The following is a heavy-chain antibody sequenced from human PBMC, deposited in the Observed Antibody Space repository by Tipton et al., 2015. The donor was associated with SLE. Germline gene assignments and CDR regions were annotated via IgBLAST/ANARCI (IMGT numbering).Heavy chain of an antibody. CDR3: ARHPPRPSAAEPDGFDI. V-gene: IGHV5-51*01. CDR2: IYPGDSDT. Sequence: VQLVQSGAEVKKPGESLKISCKGSGYRFTSYWIGWVRQMPGKGLEWMGIIYPGDSDTRYSPSFQGQVTISADKSISTAYLQWSSLKASDTAMYYCARHPPRPSAAEPDGFDIWGQGTMVTVSS. CDR1: GYRFTSYW. D-gene: IGHD1-14*01. J-gene: IGHJ3*02.